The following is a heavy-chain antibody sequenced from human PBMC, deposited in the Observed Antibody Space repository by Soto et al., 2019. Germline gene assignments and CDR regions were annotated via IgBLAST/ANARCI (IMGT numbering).Heavy chain of an antibody. CDR3: AKARQTNKNYDFRSDHLGLDY. CDR2: ISGSGGST. D-gene: IGHD3-3*01. J-gene: IGHJ4*02. V-gene: IGHV3-23*01. CDR1: VVTFSSDA. Sequence: GGSLRLACAASVVTFSSDAMGWVGRVLEKGVEWVSAISGSGGSTYYADSVKGRFTISRDNSKNTLYLQMNSLRAEDTAVYYCAKARQTNKNYDFRSDHLGLDYWGQGT.